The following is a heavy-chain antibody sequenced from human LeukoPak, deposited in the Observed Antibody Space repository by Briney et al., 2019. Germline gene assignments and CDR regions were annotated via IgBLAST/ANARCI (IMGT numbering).Heavy chain of an antibody. J-gene: IGHJ5*02. CDR2: IYSSGST. V-gene: IGHV4-61*05. CDR1: GGSISSSSYY. CDR3: ARQVFGVVTPGNWFDP. D-gene: IGHD3-3*01. Sequence: SETLSLTCTVSGGSISSSSYYWGWIRQPPGKGLEWIGYIYSSGSTNYNPSLKTRVTISIDRSKNQFSLKLSSVTAADTAVYYCARQVFGVVTPGNWFDPWGQGTLVTVSS.